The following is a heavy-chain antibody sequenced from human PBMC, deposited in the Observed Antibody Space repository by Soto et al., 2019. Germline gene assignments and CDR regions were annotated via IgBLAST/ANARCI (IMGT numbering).Heavy chain of an antibody. V-gene: IGHV3-30*18. Sequence: GGSLRLSCAASGFTLSSYGRHWVRPAPGKGLEWVAGISYDGSNSYYADSVKGRVTISRDNSKNTRYRQMSSRRDEETAVYYCAEAGFCSSTHCPDMDALAQGTTVTV. CDR2: ISYDGSNS. CDR3: AEAGFCSSTHCPDMDA. CDR1: GFTLSSYG. D-gene: IGHD2-2*01. J-gene: IGHJ6*01.